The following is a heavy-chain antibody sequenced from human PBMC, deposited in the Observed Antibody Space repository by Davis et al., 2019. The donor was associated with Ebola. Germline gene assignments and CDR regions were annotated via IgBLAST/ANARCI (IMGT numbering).Heavy chain of an antibody. J-gene: IGHJ4*02. Sequence: KVSCKGSGYSFINYWIGWVRQMPGKGLEWMGTIYPGDSSTRYNPSFQGQVTMSADKSTSTAYLQWGSLKASDTAMYYCARQSYYDSSSYYSHYWGQGTLVTVSS. CDR2: IYPGDSST. D-gene: IGHD3-22*01. CDR1: GYSFINYW. CDR3: ARQSYYDSSSYYSHY. V-gene: IGHV5-51*01.